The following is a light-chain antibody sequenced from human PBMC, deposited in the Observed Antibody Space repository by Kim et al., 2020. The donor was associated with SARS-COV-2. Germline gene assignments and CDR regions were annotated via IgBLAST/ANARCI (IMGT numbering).Light chain of an antibody. CDR3: QHYGSAPYS. J-gene: IGKJ2*03. CDR2: GAS. Sequence: EIVLTQSPGTLSLSPGERATLSCRASQNISSSYLGWYQQKPGQAPRLLIYGASSRATGIPDRFSGSGSGTDFTLTISRLEPEDFAVYYCQHYGSAPYSFGQGTKLEI. CDR1: QNISSSY. V-gene: IGKV3-20*01.